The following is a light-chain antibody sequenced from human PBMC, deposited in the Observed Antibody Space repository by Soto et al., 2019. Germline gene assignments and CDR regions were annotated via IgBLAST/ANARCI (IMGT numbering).Light chain of an antibody. J-gene: IGKJ1*01. CDR1: QTISKK. CDR2: DAS. V-gene: IGKV1-5*01. Sequence: DIQMTQSPSTLSASVGDRVTITCRAGQTISKKLAWYQQKPGKAPKVLIYDASSLEGGVPSRFSGSGSGTEFTLTISSLQPDDFATYYYQQYHSYKTFGHGTRVEIK. CDR3: QQYHSYKT.